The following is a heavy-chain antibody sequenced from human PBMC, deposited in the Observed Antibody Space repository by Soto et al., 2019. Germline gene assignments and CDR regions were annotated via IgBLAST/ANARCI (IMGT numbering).Heavy chain of an antibody. CDR2: ISYGGSNT. J-gene: IGHJ6*02. D-gene: IGHD1-26*01. CDR3: AKGAGDRLSLGMDV. V-gene: IGHV3-30*18. CDR1: GFSISDYG. Sequence: GGSLRLSCAASGFSISDYGMEWVRQAPGKGLEWVALISYGGSNTYYADSVKGRFTISRDNSKDTLFLQMTGLRREDTAVYYCAKGAGDRLSLGMDVWGQGTTVTVSS.